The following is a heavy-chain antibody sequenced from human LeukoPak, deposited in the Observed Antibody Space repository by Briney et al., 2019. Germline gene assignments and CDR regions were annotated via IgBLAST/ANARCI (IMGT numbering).Heavy chain of an antibody. CDR2: ISSSSSTI. V-gene: IGHV3-48*01. Sequence: GGSLRLSCAASGFTFSSHSMNWVRQAPGKGLEWVSYISSSSSTIYYADSVKGRFTISRDNAKNSLYLQMNSLRAEDTAVYYCARGAYYYEDWGQGTLVTVYS. D-gene: IGHD3-22*01. CDR3: ARGAYYYED. J-gene: IGHJ4*02. CDR1: GFTFSSHS.